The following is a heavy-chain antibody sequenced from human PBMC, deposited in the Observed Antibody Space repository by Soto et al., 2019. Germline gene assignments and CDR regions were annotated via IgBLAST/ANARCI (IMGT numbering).Heavy chain of an antibody. CDR3: ARDREAGYNFYYGMDV. CDR1: GADINTYS. D-gene: IGHD6-19*01. CDR2: IYTSASI. Sequence: ASETLSLTCSVSGADINTYSWTWIRQPAGKGLEWIGRIYTSASINYNPSLKGRVTLSVDTSTNQVSLRLASVTAADTAIYYCARDREAGYNFYYGMDVWGQGTMVTVSS. V-gene: IGHV4-4*07. J-gene: IGHJ6*02.